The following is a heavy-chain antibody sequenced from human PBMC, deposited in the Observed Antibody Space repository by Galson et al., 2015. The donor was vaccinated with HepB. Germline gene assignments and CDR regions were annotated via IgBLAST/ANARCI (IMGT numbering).Heavy chain of an antibody. Sequence: SVKVSCKASGYTFTGYYMHWVRQAPGQGLEWMGWINPNSGGTNYAQKFQGWVTMTRDTSISTAYMELSRLRSDDTAVYYCAREGLMGYCSSSSCPDAFDIWGQGTMVTVSS. D-gene: IGHD2-2*01. CDR1: GYTFTGYY. V-gene: IGHV1-2*04. CDR2: INPNSGGT. J-gene: IGHJ3*02. CDR3: AREGLMGYCSSSSCPDAFDI.